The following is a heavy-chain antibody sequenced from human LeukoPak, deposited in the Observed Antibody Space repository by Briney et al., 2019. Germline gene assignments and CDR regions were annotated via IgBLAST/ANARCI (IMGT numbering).Heavy chain of an antibody. V-gene: IGHV3-11*04. Sequence: TGGSLRLSCAASGFTFSDYYMSWIRQAPGKGLEWVSYISSSGSTIYYADSVKGRFTISRDNAKSSLYLQMNSLRADDTAVYYCVRDGSGGSCCTSWGQGTLVTVSS. CDR3: VRDGSGGSCCTS. CDR2: ISSSGSTI. J-gene: IGHJ5*02. CDR1: GFTFSDYY. D-gene: IGHD2-15*01.